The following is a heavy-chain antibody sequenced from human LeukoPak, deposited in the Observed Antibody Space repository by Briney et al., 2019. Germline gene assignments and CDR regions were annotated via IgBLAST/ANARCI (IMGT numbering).Heavy chain of an antibody. J-gene: IGHJ6*03. CDR3: ARVNSGYVYYYYYYMDV. V-gene: IGHV1-18*01. Sequence: ASVKVSCKASGGTFSSYAISWVRQAPGQGLEWMGWISAYNGNTNYAQKLQGRVTMTTDTSTSTAYMELRSLRSDDTAVYYCARVNSGYVYYYYYYMDVWGKGTTVTVSS. CDR2: ISAYNGNT. D-gene: IGHD5-12*01. CDR1: GGTFSSYA.